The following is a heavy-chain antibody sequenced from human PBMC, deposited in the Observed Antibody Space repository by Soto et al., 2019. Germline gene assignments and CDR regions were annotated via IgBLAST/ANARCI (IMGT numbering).Heavy chain of an antibody. D-gene: IGHD1-26*01. CDR1: GFTFSSYA. Sequence: EVQLLESGGGLVQPGGSLRLSCAASGFTFSSYAMRWVRQAPVKGLEWVSAISGSGDSTYYADSVKGRFTISRDNSKNTLYLQMNSLRAEDTAVYYCASRGSGSDYDYWGQGTLVTVSS. CDR2: ISGSGDST. J-gene: IGHJ4*02. CDR3: ASRGSGSDYDY. V-gene: IGHV3-23*01.